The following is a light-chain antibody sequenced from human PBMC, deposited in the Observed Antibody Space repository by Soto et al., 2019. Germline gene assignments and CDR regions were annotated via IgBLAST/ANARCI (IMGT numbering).Light chain of an antibody. J-gene: IGKJ1*01. CDR3: QQYGSSPRT. Sequence: PGERATLSCRASQSVTSQLTWYQQKPGQTPRVLIYGATSRATGVPDRLSGSGSGTDFTLTIARLEPEDSAVYYCQQYGSSPRTFGQGTKVEIK. CDR1: QSVTSQ. V-gene: IGKV3-20*01. CDR2: GAT.